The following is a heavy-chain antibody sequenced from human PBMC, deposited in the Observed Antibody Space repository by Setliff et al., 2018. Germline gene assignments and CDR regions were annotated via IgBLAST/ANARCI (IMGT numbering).Heavy chain of an antibody. CDR2: INHSGSS. J-gene: IGHJ5*02. V-gene: IGHV4-38-2*01. CDR3: ARRPLYHYDFWSNWFDP. CDR1: GYFISSGYY. D-gene: IGHD3-3*01. Sequence: SETLSLTCAVSGYFISSGYYWGWIRQPPGKGLEWIGEINHSGSSNYNPSLKSRVTISVDTSKNQFSLNLSSVTAADTAVYYCARRPLYHYDFWSNWFDPWGQGTLVTVPQ.